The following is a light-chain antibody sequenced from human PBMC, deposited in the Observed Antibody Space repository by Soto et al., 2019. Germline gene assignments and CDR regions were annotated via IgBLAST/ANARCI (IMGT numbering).Light chain of an antibody. Sequence: QSVLTQPPSVSGSPGQSVTISCTGTSTDFVSYNRVSWYQQPPGTAPKLIIYEASNRPSGVPDRFSGSKSGNTASLTVSGLQTEDEADYYCSAYAGSNNLVFGSGTKVTVL. V-gene: IGLV2-18*02. CDR2: EAS. CDR1: STDFVSYNR. CDR3: SAYAGSNNLV. J-gene: IGLJ1*01.